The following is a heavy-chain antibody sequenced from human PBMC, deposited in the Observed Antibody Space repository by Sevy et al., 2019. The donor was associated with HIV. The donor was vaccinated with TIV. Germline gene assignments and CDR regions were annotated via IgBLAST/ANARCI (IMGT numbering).Heavy chain of an antibody. CDR1: GFTFSSYS. D-gene: IGHD3-16*01. V-gene: IGHV3-21*01. CDR3: ARGGVWGEGHTDYGMDV. J-gene: IGHJ6*02. Sequence: GGSLRLSCAASGFTFSSYSMNWVRQAPGKGLEWVSSISSSSSYIYYADSVKGRFTISRDNAKNSLYLQMNSLRAEDTAVYYCARGGVWGEGHTDYGMDVWGQGTTVTVSS. CDR2: ISSSSSYI.